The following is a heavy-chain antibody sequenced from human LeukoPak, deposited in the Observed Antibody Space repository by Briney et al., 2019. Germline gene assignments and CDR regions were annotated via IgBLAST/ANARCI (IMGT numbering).Heavy chain of an antibody. CDR2: IYYSGST. CDR3: ARDGGYSYGGGYYYGMDV. J-gene: IGHJ6*02. D-gene: IGHD5-18*01. CDR1: GGSISSGGYS. Sequence: SETLYLTCTVSGGSISSGGYSWSWIRQHPGKGLEWIGYIYYSGSTYYNPSLKSRVTISVDTSKNQFSLKLRSVTAADTAVYYCARDGGYSYGGGYYYGMDVWGQGTTVTVSS. V-gene: IGHV4-31*03.